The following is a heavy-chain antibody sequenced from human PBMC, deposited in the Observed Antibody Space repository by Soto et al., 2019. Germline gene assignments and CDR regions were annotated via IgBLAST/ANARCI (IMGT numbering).Heavy chain of an antibody. Sequence: EVQLVESGGGLVKPGGSLRLSCAASGFTFSSYSMNWVRQAPGTGLEWFSSISSSSSYIYYADSVKGRFTISRYNAKNALYLQMNSLRAEDTAVSYCARDSIHDVWLGYYTLLPEVQYYCIDVWGQGTTVTVSS. J-gene: IGHJ6*02. CDR3: ARDSIHDVWLGYYTLLPEVQYYCIDV. CDR2: ISSSSSYI. V-gene: IGHV3-21*01. D-gene: IGHD3-3*01. CDR1: GFTFSSYS.